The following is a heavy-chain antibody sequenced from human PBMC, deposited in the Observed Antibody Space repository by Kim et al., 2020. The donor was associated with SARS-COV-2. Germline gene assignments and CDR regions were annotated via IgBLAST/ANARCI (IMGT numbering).Heavy chain of an antibody. Sequence: KFAHNFHGRVTMTTDTSISTAYMELSGLTSDDTVVYYCARGLVGDPVGFDNWGQGTLVTVSS. J-gene: IGHJ4*02. CDR3: ARGLVGDPVGFDN. D-gene: IGHD3-16*01. V-gene: IGHV1-2*05.